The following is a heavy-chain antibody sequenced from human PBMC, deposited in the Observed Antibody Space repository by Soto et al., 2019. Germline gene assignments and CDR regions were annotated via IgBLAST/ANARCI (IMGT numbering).Heavy chain of an antibody. J-gene: IGHJ4*02. CDR3: ARGPYVDTSIDIDY. CDR1: GGSISSGGYS. Sequence: TLSLTFAVSGGSISSGGYSWSWIRQPPGKGLEWIGYIYHSGSTYYNPSLKSRVTISVDRSKNQFSLKLSSVTAADTAVYFCARGPYVDTSIDIDYWGQGTRVTVSS. V-gene: IGHV4-30-2*01. D-gene: IGHD5-18*01. CDR2: IYHSGST.